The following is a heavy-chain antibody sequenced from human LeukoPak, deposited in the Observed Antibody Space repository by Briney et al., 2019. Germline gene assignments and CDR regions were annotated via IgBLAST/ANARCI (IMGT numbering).Heavy chain of an antibody. D-gene: IGHD5-18*01. V-gene: IGHV1-46*01. Sequence: ASVKVSCKTSGYTFTAYYMHWVRQAPGQGLEWMGLINPSGGSTRYAQKFQGRVTMTRDMSTSTVYMELSSLRSEDTAVYYCARALPHRRLMDTTMEQHWFDPWGQGTLVTVSS. CDR3: ARALPHRRLMDTTMEQHWFDP. CDR1: GYTFTAYY. CDR2: INPSGGST. J-gene: IGHJ5*02.